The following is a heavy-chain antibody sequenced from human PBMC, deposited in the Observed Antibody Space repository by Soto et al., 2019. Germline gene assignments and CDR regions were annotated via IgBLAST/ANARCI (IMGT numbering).Heavy chain of an antibody. Sequence: ETLALSCAVSGVSMRNYFWTWIRQPAGKGLEWIGYIHYSGTTSFFPSYNPSLRSRVTISEDTSKNQFSLKLLSVTTADTAVYFCAAAEASSRNLAPYYLDFWGQGTLVTVSS. J-gene: IGHJ4*02. V-gene: IGHV4-59*01. CDR1: GVSMRNYF. CDR2: IHYSGTT. CDR3: AAAEASSRNLAPYYLDF. D-gene: IGHD6-13*01.